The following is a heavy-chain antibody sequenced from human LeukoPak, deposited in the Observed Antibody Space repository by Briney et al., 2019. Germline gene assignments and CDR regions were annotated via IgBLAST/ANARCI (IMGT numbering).Heavy chain of an antibody. J-gene: IGHJ4*02. D-gene: IGHD6-19*01. CDR3: ARDAGYGIAVAGTVFDH. V-gene: IGHV3-11*01. CDR2: ITSSGSTI. CDR1: GFTFSDYY. Sequence: GGSLRLSCAASGFTFSDYYMSWIRQAPGKGLEWVSYITSSGSTIHYADSVKGRFTISRDNAKNSLYPQMNSLRAEDTAVYYCARDAGYGIAVAGTVFDHWGQGTLVTVSS.